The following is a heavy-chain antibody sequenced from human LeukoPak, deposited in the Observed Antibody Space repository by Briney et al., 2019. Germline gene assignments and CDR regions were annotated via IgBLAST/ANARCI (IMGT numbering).Heavy chain of an antibody. J-gene: IGHJ6*02. CDR3: ARGELGEDYYYYYGMDV. CDR1: GFTFSSYG. V-gene: IGHV3-33*01. CDR2: IWYDGSNK. D-gene: IGHD1-26*01. Sequence: PGGSPRLSCAASGFTFSSYGMHWVRQAPGKGLEWVAVIWYDGSNKYYADSVKGRFTISRDNSKNTLYLQMNSLRAEDTAVYYCARGELGEDYYYYYGMDVWGQGTTVTVSS.